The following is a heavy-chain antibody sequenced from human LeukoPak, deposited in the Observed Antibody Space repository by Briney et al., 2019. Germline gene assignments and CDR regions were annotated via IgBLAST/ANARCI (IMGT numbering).Heavy chain of an antibody. CDR2: IYYSGST. Sequence: SETLSLTCTVSGGSISSYYWSWIRQPPGKGLEWVGYIYYSGSTYYNPSLKSRVTISVDTSKNQFSLKLSSVTAADTAVYYCARDPQWDCSSTSCHGYAFDIWGQGTMVTVSS. CDR3: ARDPQWDCSSTSCHGYAFDI. J-gene: IGHJ3*02. V-gene: IGHV4-59*12. CDR1: GGSISSYY. D-gene: IGHD2-2*01.